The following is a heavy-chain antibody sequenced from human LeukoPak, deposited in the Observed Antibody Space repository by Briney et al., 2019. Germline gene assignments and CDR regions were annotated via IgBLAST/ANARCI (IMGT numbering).Heavy chain of an antibody. V-gene: IGHV3-30*18. CDR3: AKGSHISGWLGNWLDP. CDR1: GFTFSGYD. D-gene: IGHD6-19*01. J-gene: IGHJ5*02. CDR2: ISYDGSNK. Sequence: SGGSLRLSCAASGFTFSGYDMHWVRQAPGKGLEWVAVISYDGSNKYYADSVKGRFTISRDNSQNALYLQMNSLRLEDTAVYHCAKGSHISGWLGNWLDPWGRGTLVTVSS.